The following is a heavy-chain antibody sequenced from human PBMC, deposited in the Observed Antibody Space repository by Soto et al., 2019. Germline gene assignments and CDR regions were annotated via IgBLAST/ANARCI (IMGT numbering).Heavy chain of an antibody. CDR3: GRAIGRGIIRD. D-gene: IGHD3-10*01. CDR2: IYSSGTFI. V-gene: IGHV3-21*01. CDR1: GFIFRTYG. J-gene: IGHJ4*02. Sequence: EVQLVESGGGLVKPGGSLRLSCTASGFIFRTYGMTWVRQAPGKGLEWVSSIYSSGTFIYYADSVKGRFTMSRDDAKNSLFLQMNSLRAEDTAVYYCGRAIGRGIIRDWGQGTLVTVSS.